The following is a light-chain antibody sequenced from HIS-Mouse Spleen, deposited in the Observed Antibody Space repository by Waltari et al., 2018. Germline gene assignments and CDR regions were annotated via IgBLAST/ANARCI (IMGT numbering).Light chain of an antibody. CDR3: QQRSNWLT. J-gene: IGKJ4*01. V-gene: IGKV3-11*01. CDR1: QSVSSY. CDR2: DAS. Sequence: ELVFTQSPPTLSLSPGERATLPCRASQSVSSYLAWYQQKPGQAPRLLIHDASNRATGIPARFSGSGSGTDFTLTISSLEPEDFAVYYCQQRSNWLTFGGGTKVEIK.